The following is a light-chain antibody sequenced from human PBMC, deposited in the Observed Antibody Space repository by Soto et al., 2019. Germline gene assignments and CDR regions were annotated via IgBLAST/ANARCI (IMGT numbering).Light chain of an antibody. V-gene: IGKV3-15*01. Sequence: IVMTQSPATLSVFTGGRASLSCRASQSVSNNLAWYQKKPGQAPRLLIYGASTRAAGISVRFSGSGSGTEFTLIISSLQSDASAVYYCQQYHNAPSTFGLGTKLDI. CDR2: GAS. CDR3: QQYHNAPST. CDR1: QSVSNN. J-gene: IGKJ1*01.